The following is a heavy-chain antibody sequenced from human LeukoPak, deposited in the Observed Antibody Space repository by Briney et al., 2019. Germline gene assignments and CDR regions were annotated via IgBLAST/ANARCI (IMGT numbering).Heavy chain of an antibody. J-gene: IGHJ4*02. CDR3: AREGGDIVVVPAATENYFDY. D-gene: IGHD2-2*01. Sequence: SETLSLTCTVSGGSISSYYWSWIRQPAGKGLEWIGRIYTSGSTNYNPSLKSRVTMSVDTSKNQFSLKLSSVTAADTAVYYCAREGGDIVVVPAATENYFDYWGQGTLVTVSS. CDR2: IYTSGST. CDR1: GGSISSYY. V-gene: IGHV4-4*07.